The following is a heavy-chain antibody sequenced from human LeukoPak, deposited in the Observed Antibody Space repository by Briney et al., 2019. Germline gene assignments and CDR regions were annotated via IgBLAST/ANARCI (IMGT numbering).Heavy chain of an antibody. Sequence: PSETLSLTCAVYGGSFSGYYWSWIRQPPGKGLEWIGEINHSGGTNYNPSLKSRVTISVDTSKNQFSLKLSSVTAADTAVYYCASWGATHHYFDSWGRGTLVTVSS. CDR1: GGSFSGYY. V-gene: IGHV4-34*01. D-gene: IGHD1-26*01. CDR2: INHSGGT. CDR3: ASWGATHHYFDS. J-gene: IGHJ4*02.